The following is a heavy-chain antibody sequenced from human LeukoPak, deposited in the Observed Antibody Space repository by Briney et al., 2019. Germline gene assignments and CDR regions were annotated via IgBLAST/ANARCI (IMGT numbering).Heavy chain of an antibody. D-gene: IGHD5-12*01. CDR1: GFTFSSSG. J-gene: IGHJ3*02. CDR3: AKGYNGYDYAFDI. Sequence: GGSLRLSCTASGFTFSSSGIHWVRQAPGKGLEWVAVISYDGSNKYYADSVKGRFTISRDNSKNTLYLQVNSLRAEDTAVYYCAKGYNGYDYAFDIWGQGTMVTVSS. CDR2: ISYDGSNK. V-gene: IGHV3-30*18.